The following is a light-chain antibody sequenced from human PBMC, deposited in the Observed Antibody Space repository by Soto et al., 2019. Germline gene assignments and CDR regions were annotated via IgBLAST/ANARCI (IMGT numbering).Light chain of an antibody. Sequence: AIQLTKSPSSLSASVGDRVTITCRASQGISSDLAWYQQKPGKAPKLLIYDASVLQGGVPSRFSGSGYGTEFTLTISSLQPEDFATYHCQQFKSFPSFGQGTKLE. V-gene: IGKV1-13*02. J-gene: IGKJ2*01. CDR2: DAS. CDR1: QGISSD. CDR3: QQFKSFPS.